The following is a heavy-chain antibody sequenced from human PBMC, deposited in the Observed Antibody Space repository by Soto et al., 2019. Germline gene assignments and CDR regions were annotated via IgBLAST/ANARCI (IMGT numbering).Heavy chain of an antibody. V-gene: IGHV1-18*01. D-gene: IGHD5-18*01. Sequence: EASVKVSCKASGYTFTSYGISWVRRAPGQGLEWMGWISAYNGNTNYAQKLQGRVTMTTDTSTSTAYMELRSLRSDDTAVYYCASPATAMARHAGYYYGMDVWGQRTTVTVSS. CDR3: ASPATAMARHAGYYYGMDV. CDR2: ISAYNGNT. J-gene: IGHJ6*02. CDR1: GYTFTSYG.